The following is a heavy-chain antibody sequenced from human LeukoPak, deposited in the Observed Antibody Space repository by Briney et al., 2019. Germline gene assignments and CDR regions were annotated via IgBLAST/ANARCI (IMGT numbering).Heavy chain of an antibody. CDR3: ARDRSIIMDRGTPDAFDI. V-gene: IGHV3-48*03. J-gene: IGHJ3*02. CDR2: VSVSGDEI. D-gene: IGHD3-10*01. Sequence: GGSLRLSCVGSGFSFSSFEYNWVRQAPGKGLEWVSYVSVSGDEIHHAGSVKGRFTISRDNAKNSVFLQMNSLRAEDTAIYYCARDRSIIMDRGTPDAFDIWGQGTMVTVSS. CDR1: GFSFSSFE.